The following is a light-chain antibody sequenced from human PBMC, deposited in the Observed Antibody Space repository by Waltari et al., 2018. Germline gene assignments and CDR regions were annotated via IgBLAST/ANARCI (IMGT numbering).Light chain of an antibody. V-gene: IGKV4-1*01. Sequence: DIVMTQSPEYLAVSLGERATVNCKSSQIVLYSTNNKNYLAWSQLKPGQPPKRLSYWASTRESGVPDRFIGSGSGTDFNLTISSLQAEDVAVYYCQQHYPTASLTFGGGTKVAI. CDR1: QIVLYSTNNKNY. CDR3: QQHYPTASLT. J-gene: IGKJ4*01. CDR2: WAS.